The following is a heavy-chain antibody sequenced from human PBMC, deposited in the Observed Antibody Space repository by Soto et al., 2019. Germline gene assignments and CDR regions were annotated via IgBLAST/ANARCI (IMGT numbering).Heavy chain of an antibody. V-gene: IGHV3-30-3*01. CDR3: ARGYSSSWYAPLTNYYGMDV. CDR1: GFTFSSYA. CDR2: ISYDGSNK. Sequence: QVQLVESGGGVVQPGRSLRLSCAASGFTFSSYAMHWVRQAPGKGLEWVAVISYDGSNKYYADSVKGRFTISRDNSKNTLYLQMNSLRAEDTAVYYCARGYSSSWYAPLTNYYGMDVWGQGTTVTVSS. J-gene: IGHJ6*02. D-gene: IGHD6-13*01.